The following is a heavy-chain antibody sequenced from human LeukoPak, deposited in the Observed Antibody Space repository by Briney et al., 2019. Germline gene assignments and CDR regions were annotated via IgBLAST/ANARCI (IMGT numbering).Heavy chain of an antibody. CDR3: ARFQSRLYYYYYMDV. Sequence: NPSETLSLTCTVSGYSISSGYYWGWIRQPPGRGLEWIGSIYHSGSTYYNPSLKSRVTISVDTSKNQFSLKLSSVTAADTAVYYCARFQSRLYYYYYMDVWGKGTTVTVSS. CDR1: GYSISSGYY. CDR2: IYHSGST. V-gene: IGHV4-38-2*02. J-gene: IGHJ6*03.